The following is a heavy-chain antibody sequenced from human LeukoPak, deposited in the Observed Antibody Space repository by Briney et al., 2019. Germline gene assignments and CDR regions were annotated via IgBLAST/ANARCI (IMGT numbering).Heavy chain of an antibody. Sequence: ASVKVSCKASGYTFNSYDINWVRQATGQGLEWMGWMNPNTGNTGYGERFQGRVTMTRDNSISTAYMELNSLTSEDTAVYYCARGGAGTYYKRDGWFDPWGQGTLVTVSS. D-gene: IGHD3-10*01. CDR1: GYTFNSYD. CDR2: MNPNTGNT. V-gene: IGHV1-8*01. CDR3: ARGGAGTYYKRDGWFDP. J-gene: IGHJ5*02.